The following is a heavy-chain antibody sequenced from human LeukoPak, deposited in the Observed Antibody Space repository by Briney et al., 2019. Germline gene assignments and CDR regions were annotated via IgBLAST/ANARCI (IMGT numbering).Heavy chain of an antibody. J-gene: IGHJ4*02. CDR1: GGSFSGYY. V-gene: IGHV4-34*01. D-gene: IGHD4-17*01. CDR2: INHSGST. Sequence: NSSETLSLTCAVYGGSFSGYYWSWIRQPPGKGLEWIGEINHSGSTNYNPSLKSRVTISVDTSKNQFSLKLSSVTAADTAVYYCASLYGDYRDYWGQGTLVTVSS. CDR3: ASLYGDYRDY.